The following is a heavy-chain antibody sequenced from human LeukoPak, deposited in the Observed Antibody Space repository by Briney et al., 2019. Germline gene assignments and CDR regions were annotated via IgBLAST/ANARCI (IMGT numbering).Heavy chain of an antibody. CDR3: ARVGSKQLVWPTVVDY. J-gene: IGHJ4*02. D-gene: IGHD6-13*01. V-gene: IGHV4-59*01. CDR1: GGSISSYY. CDR2: IYYSGST. Sequence: PSETLSLTCTVSGGSISSYYWSWIRQPPGKGLEWIGYIYYSGSTNYNPSLKSRVTISVDTSKNQFSLKLSSVTAADTAVYYCARVGSKQLVWPTVVDYWGQGTLVTVSS.